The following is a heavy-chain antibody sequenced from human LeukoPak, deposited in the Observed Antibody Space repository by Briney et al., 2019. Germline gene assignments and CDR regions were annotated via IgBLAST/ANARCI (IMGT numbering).Heavy chain of an antibody. CDR1: GFTFSNAW. Sequence: PGGSLRLSCAASGFTFSNAWMSWVRQAPGKGLEWVGRIKSKTDGGTTDYAAPVNGRFTISRDDSKNTLYLQMNSLKTEDTAVYYCTTGSRPVYYYYGMDVWGQGTTVTVSS. J-gene: IGHJ6*02. CDR3: TTGSRPVYYYYGMDV. V-gene: IGHV3-15*01. CDR2: IKSKTDGGTT.